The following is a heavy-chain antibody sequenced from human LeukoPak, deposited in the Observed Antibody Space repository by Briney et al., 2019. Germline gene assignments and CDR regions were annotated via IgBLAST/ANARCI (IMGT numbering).Heavy chain of an antibody. CDR1: GGSITSNSYY. J-gene: IGHJ4*02. CDR2: IYYAGST. Sequence: SETLSLTCTVSGGSITSNSYYWAWIRQPPAKGLEWFVSIYYAGSTYYIPSLKSRVTISVHTSKNQFSLKLSSVTAADTAVYYCARKGPIAATGPDYWGQGTLVTVSS. CDR3: ARKGPIAATGPDY. D-gene: IGHD6-13*01. V-gene: IGHV4-39*07.